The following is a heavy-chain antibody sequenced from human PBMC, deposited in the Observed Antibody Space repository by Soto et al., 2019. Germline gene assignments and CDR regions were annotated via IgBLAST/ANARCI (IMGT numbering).Heavy chain of an antibody. D-gene: IGHD1-20*01. Sequence: PSETLSLTCTVSGGSINNYCWTWVRQPAGKGLXXLAXVXXXGXXXXYVDSVKGRFTISRDNAKSSVYLQMNSLRAEDTAVYHCMTEYKGYWGQGTPVTVSS. J-gene: IGHJ4*02. V-gene: IGHV3-7*01. CDR3: MTEYKGY. CDR1: GGSINNYC. CDR2: VXXXGXXX.